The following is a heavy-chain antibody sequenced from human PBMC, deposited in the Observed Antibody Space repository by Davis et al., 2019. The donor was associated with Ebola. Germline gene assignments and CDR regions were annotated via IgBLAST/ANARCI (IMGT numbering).Heavy chain of an antibody. CDR1: GFTFSSYG. D-gene: IGHD3-10*01. J-gene: IGHJ4*02. Sequence: GESLKISCAASGFTFSSYGMHWVRQAPGKGLEWVAVIWYDGSNKYYADSVKGRFTISRDNSKNTLYLQMNSLRAEDTAVYYCAREYGSGSSFDYWGQGTLVTVSS. CDR3: AREYGSGSSFDY. V-gene: IGHV3-33*01. CDR2: IWYDGSNK.